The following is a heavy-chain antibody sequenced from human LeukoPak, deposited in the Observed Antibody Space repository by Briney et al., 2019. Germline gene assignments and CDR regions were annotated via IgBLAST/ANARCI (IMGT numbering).Heavy chain of an antibody. CDR3: ARAGSHRNSGYDY. J-gene: IGHJ4*02. CDR1: GYTFSTYI. D-gene: IGHD5-12*01. Sequence: GGSLRLSCAASGYTFSTYIMNWVRQAPGKGLKWVSYISTTGTIYYADSVEGRFTISRDNAKNSLYLQMNSLRAEDTGVYYCARAGSHRNSGYDYWGQGTLVTVSS. V-gene: IGHV3-69-1*01. CDR2: ISTTGTI.